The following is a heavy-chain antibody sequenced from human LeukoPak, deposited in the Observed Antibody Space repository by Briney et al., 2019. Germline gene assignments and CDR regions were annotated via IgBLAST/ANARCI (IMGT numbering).Heavy chain of an antibody. J-gene: IGHJ6*02. CDR3: ARATVTTWYYYYGMDV. D-gene: IGHD4-17*01. V-gene: IGHV3-73*01. CDR2: IRDKANNYAT. CDR1: GFTFSGST. Sequence: PGGSLRLSCAASGFTFSGSTMHWVRQASGRGLEWVGRIRDKANNYATTYAASVKGSFTISRDDSQNTAYLQMNSLRAEDTAVYYCARATVTTWYYYYGMDVWGQGTTVTVSS.